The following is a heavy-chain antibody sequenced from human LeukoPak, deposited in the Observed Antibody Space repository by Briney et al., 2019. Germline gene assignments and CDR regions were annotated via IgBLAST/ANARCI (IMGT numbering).Heavy chain of an antibody. V-gene: IGHV4-39*07. D-gene: IGHD3-22*01. CDR1: GGSIISNSYY. CDR3: ARGGYDSSGYYFLPY. J-gene: IGHJ4*02. CDR2: IYYTGST. Sequence: SETLSLTCTVSGGSIISNSYYWGWIRQPPGKGLEWIGNIYYTGSTYYKPSLKSRVTISVDRSKNQFSLKLSSVTAADTAVYYCARGGYDSSGYYFLPYWGQGTLVTVSS.